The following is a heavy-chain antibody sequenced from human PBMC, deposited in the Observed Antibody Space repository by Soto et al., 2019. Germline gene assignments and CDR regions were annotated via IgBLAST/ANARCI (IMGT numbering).Heavy chain of an antibody. CDR1: GFTFSSYA. Sequence: QVQLVESGGGVVQPGRSLRLSCAASGFTFSSYAMHWVRQAPGKGLEWVAVISYDGSNKYYADSVKGRFTISRDNSKNTLYLQMNSLRAEDTAVYYCARWGGGSYSWVFDYWGQGTLVTVSS. D-gene: IGHD1-26*01. J-gene: IGHJ4*02. V-gene: IGHV3-30-3*01. CDR2: ISYDGSNK. CDR3: ARWGGGSYSWVFDY.